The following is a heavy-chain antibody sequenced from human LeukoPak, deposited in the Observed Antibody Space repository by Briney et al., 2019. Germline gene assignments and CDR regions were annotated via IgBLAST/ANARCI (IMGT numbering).Heavy chain of an antibody. CDR3: ARARGAPYRHPFVERIAPYYFDD. CDR2: MSPNSGNT. Sequence: ASVKVSCKASGYNFNTYDINWVRQTGGQGLEWMGWMSPNSGNTAYAQKFQGRVTMSRNTSIATVYMEVSSLTSDDTAVYFCARARGAPYRHPFVERIAPYYFDDWGQGTLVTVSS. D-gene: IGHD2-21*01. V-gene: IGHV1-8*01. J-gene: IGHJ4*02. CDR1: GYNFNTYD.